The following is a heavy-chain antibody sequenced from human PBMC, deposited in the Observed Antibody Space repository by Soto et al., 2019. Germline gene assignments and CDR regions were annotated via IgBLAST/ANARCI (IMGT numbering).Heavy chain of an antibody. J-gene: IGHJ5*02. Sequence: GGSLRLSCAASGFTFSSYAMSWVRQAPGKGLEWVSAISGSGGSTYYADSVKGRFTISRDNSKSTLYLQMNSLRAEDTAAYYCAKDRYYDSSGYFDPWGQGTLVTVSS. D-gene: IGHD3-22*01. CDR3: AKDRYYDSSGYFDP. V-gene: IGHV3-23*01. CDR1: GFTFSSYA. CDR2: ISGSGGST.